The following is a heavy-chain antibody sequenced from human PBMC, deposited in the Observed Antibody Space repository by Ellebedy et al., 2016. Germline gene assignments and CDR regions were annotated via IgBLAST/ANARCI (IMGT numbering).Heavy chain of an antibody. CDR3: ARSSGSYSDFDY. J-gene: IGHJ4*02. CDR2: IFPGDSDT. V-gene: IGHV5-51*01. CDR1: ENTYINYW. D-gene: IGHD1-26*01. Sequence: GESLKISXTVSENTYINYWIAWVRQMPGKGLEWMGIIFPGDSDTRYSPSFQGQVIISADKSISTAYLEWGSLKTSDTAMYYCARSSGSYSDFDYWGQGTLVNVSS.